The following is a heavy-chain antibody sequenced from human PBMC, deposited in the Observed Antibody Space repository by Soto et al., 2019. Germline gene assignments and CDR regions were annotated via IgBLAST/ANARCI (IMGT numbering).Heavy chain of an antibody. J-gene: IGHJ2*01. D-gene: IGHD6-19*01. CDR1: GFTFDDYA. V-gene: IGHV3-9*01. Sequence: GGSLRLSCAASGFTFDDYAMHWVRQAPGKGLEWVSGISWNSGSIGYADSVKGRFTISRDNAKNSLYLQMNSLRAEDTALYYCAKEGSGKYWYFDLWGRGTLVTVSS. CDR3: AKEGSGKYWYFDL. CDR2: ISWNSGSI.